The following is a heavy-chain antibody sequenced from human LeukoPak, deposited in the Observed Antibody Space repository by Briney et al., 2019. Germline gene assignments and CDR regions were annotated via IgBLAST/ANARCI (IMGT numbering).Heavy chain of an antibody. CDR3: AKRMSRGKAAGTSMDV. Sequence: VASVKVSCKASGYTFTSYDINWVRRATGQGLEWMGWMNPNSGNTGYAQKFQGRVTMTRNTSISTAYMELSSPRSEDTAVYYCAKRMSRGKAAGTSMDVWGQGTTVTVSS. CDR2: MNPNSGNT. CDR1: GYTFTSYD. J-gene: IGHJ6*02. D-gene: IGHD6-13*01. V-gene: IGHV1-8*01.